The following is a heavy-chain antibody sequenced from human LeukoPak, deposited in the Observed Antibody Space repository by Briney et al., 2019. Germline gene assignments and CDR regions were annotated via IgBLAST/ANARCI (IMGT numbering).Heavy chain of an antibody. V-gene: IGHV4-59*08. D-gene: IGHD3-16*02. Sequence: SETLSLTCTVSGGSISYYYWSWIRQPPGKGLEWIGYIYYSGITNYNPSLKSRVSISVDTSKNQFSLKLRSVTAADTAVYHCARQIRYDYVWGSYRIDYFDHWGQGTLVTVSS. CDR3: ARQIRYDYVWGSYRIDYFDH. J-gene: IGHJ4*02. CDR2: IYYSGIT. CDR1: GGSISYYY.